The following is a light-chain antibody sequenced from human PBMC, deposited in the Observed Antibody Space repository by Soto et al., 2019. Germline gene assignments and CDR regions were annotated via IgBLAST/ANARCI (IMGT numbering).Light chain of an antibody. CDR3: HQYNNWPIT. CDR2: DAS. V-gene: IGKV3-15*01. CDR1: QSVSTN. J-gene: IGKJ5*01. Sequence: EIVMTQSPATLSVSPGERATLSCRASQSVSTNLAWYQQKPGQAPRLLIYDASTRATGLPARFIGSGSGTEFTLTISSLQSEDFGVYYCHQYNNWPITFGQGTRLEI.